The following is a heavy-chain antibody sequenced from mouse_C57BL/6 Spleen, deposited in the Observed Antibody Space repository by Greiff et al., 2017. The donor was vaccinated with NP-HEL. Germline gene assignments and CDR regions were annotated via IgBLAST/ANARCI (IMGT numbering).Heavy chain of an antibody. CDR2: IDPEDGET. V-gene: IGHV14-2*01. J-gene: IGHJ1*03. Sequence: EVKVEESGAELVKPGASVKLSCTASGFTIKDYYMHWVKQRPEQGLEWIGRIDPEDGETKYAPKFQGKATITADTSSNTAYLQLRSLTSEDTAVYYCARETPYGNSWYFDVWGTGTTVTVSS. CDR1: GFTIKDYY. D-gene: IGHD2-10*02. CDR3: ARETPYGNSWYFDV.